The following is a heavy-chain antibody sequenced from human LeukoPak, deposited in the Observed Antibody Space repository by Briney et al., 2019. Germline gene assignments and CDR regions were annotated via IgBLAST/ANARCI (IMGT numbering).Heavy chain of an antibody. CDR2: ISAYNGNT. CDR3: ARPGRQWIQLTEYDY. CDR1: GYTFTSYG. D-gene: IGHD5-18*01. J-gene: IGHJ4*02. Sequence: ASVTVSCKASGYTFTSYGISWVRQAPGQGLEWMGWISAYNGNTNYAQKLQGRVTMTTDTSTSTAYMELRSLRSDDTAVYYCARPGRQWIQLTEYDYWGQGTLVTVSS. V-gene: IGHV1-18*01.